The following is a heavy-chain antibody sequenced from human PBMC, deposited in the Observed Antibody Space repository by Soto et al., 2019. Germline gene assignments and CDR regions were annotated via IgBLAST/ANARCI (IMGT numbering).Heavy chain of an antibody. J-gene: IGHJ4*02. CDR1: GFTFSSYA. D-gene: IGHD4-17*01. CDR3: AKTASMTIRDDFDH. V-gene: IGHV3-23*01. Sequence: EVQVLESGGGLVQPGGSLRLSCAASGFTFSSYAMSWVRQAPGQGLEWVSAISGSGSNPYYADSVKGRFTISRDNSKNSLYLQMNSLRAEDTALYSCAKTASMTIRDDFDHWGQGTLVTVSS. CDR2: ISGSGSNP.